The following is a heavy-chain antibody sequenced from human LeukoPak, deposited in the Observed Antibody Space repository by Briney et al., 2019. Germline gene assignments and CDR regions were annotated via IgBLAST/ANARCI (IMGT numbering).Heavy chain of an antibody. V-gene: IGHV5-51*01. CDR1: GYSLTSYW. J-gene: IGHJ5*02. CDR3: ARQSSSSGQWGFDP. D-gene: IGHD6-13*01. CDR2: IHPGDSDT. Sequence: GESLKISSKGSGYSLTSYWIGWVRHMPGNGLEWVGIIHPGDSDTRYSPSFQGQVTIYDYKSISTAYLQWSSLKAPDTAMYYCARQSSSSGQWGFDPWGQGTLVTVSS.